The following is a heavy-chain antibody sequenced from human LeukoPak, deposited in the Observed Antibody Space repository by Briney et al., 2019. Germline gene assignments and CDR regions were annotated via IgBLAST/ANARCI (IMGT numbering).Heavy chain of an antibody. V-gene: IGHV6-1*01. D-gene: IGHD5-24*01. J-gene: IGHJ4*02. Sequence: SQTLSLTCAISGDTVSSNSAAWSWLRQSPSRCLEWLRMTYYKSKWYNDYAASVKSRITIIPDTSNNQFSLQLNSVTPEDTAVYYCSRGWMASGFDYWGQGTLVTVSS. CDR2: TYYKSKWYN. CDR1: GDTVSSNSAA. CDR3: SRGWMASGFDY.